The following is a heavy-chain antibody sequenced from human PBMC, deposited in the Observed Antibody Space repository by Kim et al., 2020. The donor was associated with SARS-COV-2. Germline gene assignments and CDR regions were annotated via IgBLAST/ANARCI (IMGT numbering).Heavy chain of an antibody. D-gene: IGHD1-1*01. J-gene: IGHJ4*02. V-gene: IGHV3-23*01. Sequence: GGSLRLSCAASGFTFSSYAMSWVRQAPGKGLEWVSAISGSGGSTYYADSVKGRFTISRDNSKNTLYLQMNSLRAEDTAVYYCAKGRGYNWNDGSYYFDYWGQGTLVTVSS. CDR1: GFTFSSYA. CDR2: ISGSGGST. CDR3: AKGRGYNWNDGSYYFDY.